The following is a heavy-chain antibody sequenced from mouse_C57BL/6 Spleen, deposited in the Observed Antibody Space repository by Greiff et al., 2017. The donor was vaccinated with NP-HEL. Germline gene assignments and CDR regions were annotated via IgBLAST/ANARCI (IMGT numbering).Heavy chain of an antibody. CDR2: INPGSGGT. CDR1: GYAFTNYL. J-gene: IGHJ4*01. V-gene: IGHV1-54*01. D-gene: IGHD2-4*01. CDR3: ARWSYDYDVDYAMDY. Sequence: QVQLQQSGAELVRPGTSVKVSCKASGYAFTNYLIEWVKQRPGQGLEWIGVINPGSGGTNYNEKFKGKATLTADKSSSTAYMQLSSLTSEDSAVYFCARWSYDYDVDYAMDYWGQGTSVTVSS.